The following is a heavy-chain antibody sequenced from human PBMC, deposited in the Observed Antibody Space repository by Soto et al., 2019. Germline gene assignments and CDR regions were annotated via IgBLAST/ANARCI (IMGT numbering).Heavy chain of an antibody. J-gene: IGHJ4*02. CDR2: ISGHNGNT. Sequence: QVQLVQSGPEVKKPGASVKLSCKASGSTFSNYGLSWVRQAPGQGLEWMGWISGHNGNTIYAQNLQDRFTMTTDTSTSTAYMELRSLRSDDTAVYYCARQPRYSYADSWGPGTLVTVSS. CDR3: ARQPRYSYADS. V-gene: IGHV1-18*01. D-gene: IGHD5-18*01. CDR1: GSTFSNYG.